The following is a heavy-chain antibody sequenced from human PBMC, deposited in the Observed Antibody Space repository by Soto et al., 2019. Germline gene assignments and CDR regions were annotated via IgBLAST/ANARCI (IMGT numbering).Heavy chain of an antibody. Sequence: QVQLVQSGAEVKKPGSSVKVSCKASGGTFSSYAISWVRQAPGQGLEWMGGIIPIVGTANYAQKFQGRVTITADESTSTAYMELSSLRSEDTAVYYCVGGSGSYPYYYYGMDVWGQGTTVTVSS. CDR2: IIPIVGTA. CDR3: VGGSGSYPYYYYGMDV. D-gene: IGHD3-10*01. V-gene: IGHV1-69*01. CDR1: GGTFSSYA. J-gene: IGHJ6*02.